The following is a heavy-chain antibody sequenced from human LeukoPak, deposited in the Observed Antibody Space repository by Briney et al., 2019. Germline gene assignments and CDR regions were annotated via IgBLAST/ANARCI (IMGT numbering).Heavy chain of an antibody. V-gene: IGHV1-2*02. CDR2: INPNSGGT. CDR3: ARSPRILTGENFDY. J-gene: IGHJ4*02. CDR1: GYSFTDYY. D-gene: IGHD3-9*01. Sequence: ASVKVSCKASGYSFTDYYMHWVRQAPGQGLEWMGWINPNSGGTNYAQKFQGRVTMTRDTSIRTAYMELSRLRSDDTAVYYCARSPRILTGENFDYWGQGTLVTVSS.